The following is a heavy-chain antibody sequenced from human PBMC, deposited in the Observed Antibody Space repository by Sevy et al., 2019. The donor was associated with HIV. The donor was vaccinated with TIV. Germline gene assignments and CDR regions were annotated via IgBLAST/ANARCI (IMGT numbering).Heavy chain of an antibody. CDR3: AKLYYDFWSGYYPHTFDF. CDR2: ISGSGDST. CDR1: GFTFSNYV. Sequence: GGSLRLSCAASGFTFSNYVMSWVRQAPGKGLEWVSDISGSGDSTYYADSVKGRFTISRDNSKNTLYLQMSSLRADDRAVYYCAKLYYDFWSGYYPHTFDFWGQGTMVTVSS. J-gene: IGHJ3*01. V-gene: IGHV3-23*01. D-gene: IGHD3-3*01.